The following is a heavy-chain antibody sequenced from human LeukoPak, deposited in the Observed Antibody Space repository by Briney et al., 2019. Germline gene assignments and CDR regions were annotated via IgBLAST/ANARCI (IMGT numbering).Heavy chain of an antibody. J-gene: IGHJ1*01. D-gene: IGHD3-22*01. Sequence: PGGSLRLSCTTSGFNFRAYWMSWVRQAPGKGLEWVANIKQDGSEKYYVDSVKGRFTISRDNAKNSLYLQMNSLRAEDTAVYYCATYSSLNRREFQFWGQGTLLTVSS. CDR1: GFNFRAYW. V-gene: IGHV3-7*01. CDR2: IKQDGSEK. CDR3: ATYSSLNRREFQF.